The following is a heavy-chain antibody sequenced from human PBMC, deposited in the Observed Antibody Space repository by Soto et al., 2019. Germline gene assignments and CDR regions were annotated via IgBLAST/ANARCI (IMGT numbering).Heavy chain of an antibody. CDR1: GFTFSSYD. J-gene: IGHJ3*02. V-gene: IGHV3-13*04. D-gene: IGHD2-21*01. CDR3: EGVVEYAFDI. Sequence: EVQLVESGGGLVQPGGSLRLSCAASGFTFSSYDMHWVRQATGKGLEWVAAIGTAGDTYYPGYLMGRFTIGRENAKNSSYPQMNSLRDGATAVYYFEGVVEYAFDIWGQGTMVTVAS. CDR2: IGTAGDT.